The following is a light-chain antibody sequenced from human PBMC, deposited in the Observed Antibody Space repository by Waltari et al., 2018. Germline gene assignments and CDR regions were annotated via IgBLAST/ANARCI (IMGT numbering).Light chain of an antibody. V-gene: IGLV3-27*01. CDR1: VLAKKY. CDR2: KDS. J-gene: IGLJ2*01. Sequence: SYELTQPSSVSVSPGQTARITCSGDVLAKKYARWFQQKPGQAPLVVSYKDSERPSGIPERFSGSSSGTTVTLTVSGAQVDDEADYYCYSAADNSLVFGGGTKLTVL. CDR3: YSAADNSLV.